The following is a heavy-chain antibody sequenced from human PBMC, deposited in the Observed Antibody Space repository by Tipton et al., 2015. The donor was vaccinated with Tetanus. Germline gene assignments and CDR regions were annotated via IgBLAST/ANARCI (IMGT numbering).Heavy chain of an antibody. Sequence: SLRLSCAASGFTFSSYAMHWVRQAPGKGLEWVAVISYDGSNKYYADSVKGRFTISRDNSKNTLYLQMNSLRAEDTAVYYCARDLADLGYCSGGSCAWDYWGQGTLVTVSS. CDR3: ARDLADLGYCSGGSCAWDY. J-gene: IGHJ4*02. V-gene: IGHV3-30-3*01. CDR1: GFTFSSYA. CDR2: ISYDGSNK. D-gene: IGHD2-15*01.